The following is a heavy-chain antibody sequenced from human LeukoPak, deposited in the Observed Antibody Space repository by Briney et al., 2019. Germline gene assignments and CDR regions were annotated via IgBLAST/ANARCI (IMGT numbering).Heavy chain of an antibody. CDR1: GGPISSGGYY. J-gene: IGHJ4*02. D-gene: IGHD3-22*01. V-gene: IGHV4-31*03. CDR3: AKYYYDSSGYYFFDY. CDR2: IYYSGST. Sequence: SGTLSLPCTVSGGPISSGGYYLRWVRPPPGKGPGGVGYIYYSGSTYYNPSLKSRVTISVDTSKNQFSLKLSSVTAADTAVYYCAKYYYDSSGYYFFDYWGQGTLVTVSS.